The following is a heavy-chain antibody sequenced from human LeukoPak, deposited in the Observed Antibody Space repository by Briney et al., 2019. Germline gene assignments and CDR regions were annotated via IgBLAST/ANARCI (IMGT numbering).Heavy chain of an antibody. J-gene: IGHJ6*03. CDR2: ISSSSSYI. CDR1: GFTFSSYS. CDR3: AKVMPPGRIRFYSYYMDV. D-gene: IGHD2-15*01. V-gene: IGHV3-21*01. Sequence: GGSLRLSCAASGFTFSSYSMNWVRQAPGKGLEWVSSISSSSSYIYYADSVKGRFTISRDKSKNTLSLQMNGLRVEDTAVYYCAKVMPPGRIRFYSYYMDVWGKGTTVSVS.